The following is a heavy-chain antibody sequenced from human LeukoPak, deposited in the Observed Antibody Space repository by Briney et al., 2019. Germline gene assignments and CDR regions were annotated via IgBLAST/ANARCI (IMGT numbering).Heavy chain of an antibody. CDR3: ARERHITIFGVVTLDY. V-gene: IGHV3-30-3*01. CDR2: ISYDGSNK. D-gene: IGHD3-3*01. CDR1: GFTFSSYA. Sequence: PGRSLRLSCAASGFTFSSYAMHWVRQAPGKGLEWVAGISYDGSNKYYADSVKGRFTISKDNAKNSLYLQMNSLRAEDTAVYYCARERHITIFGVVTLDYWGQGTLVTVSS. J-gene: IGHJ4*02.